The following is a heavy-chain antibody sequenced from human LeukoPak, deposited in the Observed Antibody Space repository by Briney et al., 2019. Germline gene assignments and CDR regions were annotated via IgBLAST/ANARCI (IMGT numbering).Heavy chain of an antibody. CDR3: AREAAGYYDFWTSYGMDV. V-gene: IGHV1-18*01. CDR2: ISAYNGNT. D-gene: IGHD3-3*01. Sequence: ASVKVSCKASGYTFTSYGISWVRQAPGQGLEWMGWISAYNGNTNYAQKLQGRVTMTTDTSTSTAYMELRSLRSDDTAVYYCAREAAGYYDFWTSYGMDVWGQGTTVTVSS. CDR1: GYTFTSYG. J-gene: IGHJ6*02.